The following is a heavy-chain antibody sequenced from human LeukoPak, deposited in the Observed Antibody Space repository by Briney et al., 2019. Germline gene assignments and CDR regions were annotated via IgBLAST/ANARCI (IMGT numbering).Heavy chain of an antibody. J-gene: IGHJ6*02. CDR2: IYTSGST. Sequence: SETLSLTCTVSGGSISSYYWSWIRQPPGKGLEWIGYIYTSGSTNYNPSLKSRVTISVDTSKNQFSLKLSSVTAADTAVYYCARHPPRDYYYGMDVWGQGTTVTVSS. V-gene: IGHV4-4*09. CDR3: ARHPPRDYYYGMDV. CDR1: GGSISSYY.